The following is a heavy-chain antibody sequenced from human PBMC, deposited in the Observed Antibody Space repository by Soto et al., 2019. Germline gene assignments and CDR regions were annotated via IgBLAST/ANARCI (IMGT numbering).Heavy chain of an antibody. CDR1: GFTFGDYA. D-gene: IGHD5-18*01. CDR2: IRSKAYGGTA. J-gene: IGHJ6*02. Sequence: PVGSLRLSCTASGFTFGDYAMSWFRQAPGKGLEWVGFIRSKAYGGTAEYAASVKGRFTISRDDSKSIAYLQMNSLKTEDTAVYYCTRDQQIQLFGGKDYYYYGMDVWGQGTTVTVSS. CDR3: TRDQQIQLFGGKDYYYYGMDV. V-gene: IGHV3-49*03.